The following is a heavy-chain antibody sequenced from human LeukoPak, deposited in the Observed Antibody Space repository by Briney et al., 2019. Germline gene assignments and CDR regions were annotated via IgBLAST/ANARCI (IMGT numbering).Heavy chain of an antibody. J-gene: IGHJ4*02. CDR3: ARDYYYGSGSYPSYYFDY. V-gene: IGHV3-30-3*01. D-gene: IGHD3-10*01. CDR2: ISFHGNHT. Sequence: GGSLRLSCAASGFTFSNYAMNWVRQAPGKGLEWVTVISFHGNHTFYADSVKGRFTISRDNAKNSLYLQMNSLRAEDTAVYYCARDYYYGSGSYPSYYFDYLGQGTLVNVSS. CDR1: GFTFSNYA.